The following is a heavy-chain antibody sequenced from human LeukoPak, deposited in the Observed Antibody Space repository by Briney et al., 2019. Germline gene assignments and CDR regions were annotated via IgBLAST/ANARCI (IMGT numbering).Heavy chain of an antibody. Sequence: SETLSLTCAVYGGSFSGYYWSWIRQPPGKGLEWIGEINHSGSANYNPSLKSRVTISVDTSKNQFSLKLSSVTAADTAVYYCARGHARLKDIVVVPAQSNWFDPWGQGTLVTVSS. CDR3: ARGHARLKDIVVVPAQSNWFDP. V-gene: IGHV4-34*01. CDR1: GGSFSGYY. D-gene: IGHD2-2*01. CDR2: INHSGSA. J-gene: IGHJ5*02.